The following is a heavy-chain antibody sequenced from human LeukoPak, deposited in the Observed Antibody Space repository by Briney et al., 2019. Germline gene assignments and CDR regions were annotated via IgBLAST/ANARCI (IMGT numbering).Heavy chain of an antibody. D-gene: IGHD2-15*01. CDR3: ARGIRIPGDNWFDP. Sequence: ASVKVSCKASGYTFTSYDINWVRQATGQGLEWMGWMNPNSGNTGYAQKFQGRVTITRNTSISTAYMELSSLRSEDTAVYYCARGIRIPGDNWFDPWGQGTLVTVSS. CDR2: MNPNSGNT. J-gene: IGHJ5*02. V-gene: IGHV1-8*03. CDR1: GYTFTSYD.